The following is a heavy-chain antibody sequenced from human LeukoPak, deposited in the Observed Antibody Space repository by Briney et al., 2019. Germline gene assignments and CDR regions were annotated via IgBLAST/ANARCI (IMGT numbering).Heavy chain of an antibody. Sequence: SETLSLTCTVSGGSTSNYYWSWIRQPPGKGLEWIGYISYSGSSNSHPSLKSRVTISVDMSQTQVYLELSSVTAADTAVYYCARDPTVTTLSIVTDYYMDVWGKGTTVTISS. CDR1: GGSTSNYY. CDR3: ARDPTVTTLSIVTDYYMDV. CDR2: ISYSGSS. V-gene: IGHV4-59*01. J-gene: IGHJ6*03. D-gene: IGHD4-17*01.